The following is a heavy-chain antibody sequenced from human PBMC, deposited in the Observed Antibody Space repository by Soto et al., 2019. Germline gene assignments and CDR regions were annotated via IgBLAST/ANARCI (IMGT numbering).Heavy chain of an antibody. D-gene: IGHD6-19*01. V-gene: IGHV3-66*01. Sequence: EVQMVESGGGLVQPGGSLRLSCAASGFTVSSNYMSWVRQAPGKGLEWVSVIYSGGSTYYADSVKGRFTISRDNSKNTLYLQMNSLRAEATAVYYCSRGGDSSGWYLDFGYWGQGTLVTVSS. CDR3: SRGGDSSGWYLDFGY. J-gene: IGHJ4*02. CDR2: IYSGGST. CDR1: GFTVSSNY.